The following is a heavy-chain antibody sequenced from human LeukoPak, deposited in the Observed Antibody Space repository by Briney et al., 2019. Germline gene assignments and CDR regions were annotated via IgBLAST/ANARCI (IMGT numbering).Heavy chain of an antibody. J-gene: IGHJ4*02. CDR3: AKDLDDFWSGYPDY. V-gene: IGHV3-11*04. D-gene: IGHD3-3*01. CDR1: GFTFSDYY. CDR2: ISSSGSTI. Sequence: GGSLRLSCAASGFTFSDYYMSWIRQAPGKGLEWVSYISSSGSTIYYADSVKGRFTISRDNAKNSLYLQMNSLRAEDTAVYYCAKDLDDFWSGYPDYWGQGTLVTVSS.